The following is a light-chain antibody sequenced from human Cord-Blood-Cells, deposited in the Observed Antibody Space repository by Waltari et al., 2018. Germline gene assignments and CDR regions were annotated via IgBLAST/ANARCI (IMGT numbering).Light chain of an antibody. CDR3: QQYGSSPPLT. CDR1: QSVSSSY. J-gene: IGKJ4*01. CDR2: GAS. Sequence: ELVLTQSLGTLSLSQGERATLSCKASQSVSSSYLAWNQQKPGQAPRLLIYGASSRATGIPDRFSGSGSGTDFTLTISRLEPEDFAVYYCQQYGSSPPLTFGGGTKVEIK. V-gene: IGKV3-20*01.